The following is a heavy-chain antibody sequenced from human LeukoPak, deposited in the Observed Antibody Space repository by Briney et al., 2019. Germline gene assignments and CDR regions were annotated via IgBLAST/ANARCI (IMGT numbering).Heavy chain of an antibody. Sequence: GASVKFSCKASGGTFSSYTISWVRQAPGQGLEWMGRIIPILGIANYAQKFQGRVTITADKSTSTAYMELSSLRSEDTAVYYCARGRYYYYYMDVWGKGTTVTVSS. J-gene: IGHJ6*03. CDR3: ARGRYYYYYMDV. CDR1: GGTFSSYT. V-gene: IGHV1-69*02. CDR2: IIPILGIA.